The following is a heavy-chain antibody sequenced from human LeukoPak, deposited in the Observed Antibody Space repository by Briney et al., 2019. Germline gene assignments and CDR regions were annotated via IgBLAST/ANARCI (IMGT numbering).Heavy chain of an antibody. Sequence: PSETLSLTCAVYGGSFSGYYWSWIRQPPGKGLEWIGEINHSGSTNYNPSLKSRVTISVDTSKNQLSLKLSSVTAADTAVYYCARSGYDFWSGYSKYFQHWGQGTLVTVSS. V-gene: IGHV4-34*01. J-gene: IGHJ1*01. D-gene: IGHD3-3*01. CDR1: GGSFSGYY. CDR2: INHSGST. CDR3: ARSGYDFWSGYSKYFQH.